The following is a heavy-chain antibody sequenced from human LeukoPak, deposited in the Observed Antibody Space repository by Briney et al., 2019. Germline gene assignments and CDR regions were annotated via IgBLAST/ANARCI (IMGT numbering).Heavy chain of an antibody. Sequence: PGGSLRLSCAASGLTFSKYAMSCVRQAPGKGLEWVSTISGSVGSTYYADSVKGRFTISRDNSKNTLYLQMNSLRAEDTAVYYCAKDLGREVSDSSVDYWGQGTLVTVSS. CDR1: GLTFSKYA. CDR3: AKDLGREVSDSSVDY. CDR2: ISGSVGST. V-gene: IGHV3-23*01. D-gene: IGHD3-16*01. J-gene: IGHJ4*02.